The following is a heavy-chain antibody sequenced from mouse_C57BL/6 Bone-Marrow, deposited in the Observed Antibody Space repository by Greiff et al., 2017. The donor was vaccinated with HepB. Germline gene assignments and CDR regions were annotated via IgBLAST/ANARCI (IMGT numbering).Heavy chain of an antibody. Sequence: VQLQQPGAELVRPGTSVKLSCKASGYTFTSYWMHWVKQRPGQGLEWIGVTDPSDSYTNYNQKFKGKATLTVDTSSSTAYMQLSSLTSEDSAVYYCAREVTTKYYFDYWGQGTTLTVSS. CDR3: AREVTTKYYFDY. CDR2: TDPSDSYT. V-gene: IGHV1-59*01. J-gene: IGHJ2*01. CDR1: GYTFTSYW. D-gene: IGHD2-2*01.